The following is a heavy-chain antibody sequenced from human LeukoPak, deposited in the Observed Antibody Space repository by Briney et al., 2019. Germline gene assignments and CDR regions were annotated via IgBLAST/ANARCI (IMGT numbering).Heavy chain of an antibody. D-gene: IGHD3-22*01. CDR3: ALQREEDSSGYSPYWYFDL. J-gene: IGHJ2*01. CDR1: GFTFSSYG. CDR2: IRYDGSNK. Sequence: GGSLRPSCAASGFTFSSYGMHWVRQAPGKGLEWVAFIRYDGSNKYYADSVKGRFTISRDNSKNTLYLQMNSLRAEDTAVYYCALQREEDSSGYSPYWYFDLWGRGTLVTVSS. V-gene: IGHV3-30*02.